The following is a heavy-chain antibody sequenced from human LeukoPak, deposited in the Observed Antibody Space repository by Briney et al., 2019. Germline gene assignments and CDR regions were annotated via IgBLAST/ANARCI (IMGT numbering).Heavy chain of an antibody. CDR1: GGSISSSSYY. J-gene: IGHJ6*03. D-gene: IGHD3-22*01. Sequence: PSETLSLTCTVSGGSISSSSYYWGWIRQPPGKGLEWIGSIYHSGSTYYNPSLKSRVTISVDTSKNQFSLKLSSVTAADTAVYYCARGFGDSSGYYAYYYYYYYMDVWGKGTTVTVSS. CDR3: ARGFGDSSGYYAYYYYYYYMDV. V-gene: IGHV4-39*07. CDR2: IYHSGST.